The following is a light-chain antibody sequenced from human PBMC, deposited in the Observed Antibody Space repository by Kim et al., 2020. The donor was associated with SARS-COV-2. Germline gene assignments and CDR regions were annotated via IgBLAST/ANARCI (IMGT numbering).Light chain of an antibody. CDR1: QSVMTN. CDR2: DAS. Sequence: SVSPGERVTLSCRASQSVMTNVSWYQQKPGQAPRLLIYDASTRATGIPVRFSGTGSGTEFSLTISSLQSEDCAVYYCQQYKSWPLTFGGGTKVEI. J-gene: IGKJ4*01. V-gene: IGKV3-15*01. CDR3: QQYKSWPLT.